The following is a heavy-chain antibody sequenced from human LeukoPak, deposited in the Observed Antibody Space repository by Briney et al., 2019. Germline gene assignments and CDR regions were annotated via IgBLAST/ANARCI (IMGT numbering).Heavy chain of an antibody. CDR2: INPNSGGT. J-gene: IGHJ6*02. V-gene: IGHV1-2*02. Sequence: ASVKVSCKASGYTFTGYYMHWVRQAPGQGLEWMGWINPNSGGTNYAQKFQGRVTMTRDTSISTAYMKLSRLRSDDTAVYYCARLGYYDSSGYYYGMDVWGQGTTVTVSS. D-gene: IGHD3-22*01. CDR1: GYTFTGYY. CDR3: ARLGYYDSSGYYYGMDV.